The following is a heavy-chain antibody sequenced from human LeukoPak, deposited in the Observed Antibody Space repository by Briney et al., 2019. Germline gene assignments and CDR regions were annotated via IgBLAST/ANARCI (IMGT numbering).Heavy chain of an antibody. J-gene: IGHJ4*02. V-gene: IGHV3-21*01. CDR2: ISSISDYI. D-gene: IGHD6-19*01. CDR3: ATTLTRDSSGSYGALDY. CDR1: GFTFSSNS. Sequence: GGCLRLSCAASGFTFSSNSMNWVRQAPGKGLEWVSSISSISDYIYYADSVKGRFTISRDNAKNSLYLQMNSLRVEDTAVYYCATTLTRDSSGSYGALDYWGQGTLVTVSS.